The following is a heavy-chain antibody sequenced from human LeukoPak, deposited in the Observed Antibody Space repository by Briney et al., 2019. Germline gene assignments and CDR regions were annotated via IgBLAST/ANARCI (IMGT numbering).Heavy chain of an antibody. D-gene: IGHD3-9*01. J-gene: IGHJ4*02. CDR3: ARGGGLRYFDWSSLYYFDY. CDR2: INPNSGGT. Sequence: ASVKVSCKASGYTFTGYYMHWVRQAPGQGLEWMGWINPNSGGTNYAQKFQGRVTMTRDTSISTAYMELSRLRSDDTAVYYCARGGGLRYFDWSSLYYFDYWGQGTLVTVSS. CDR1: GYTFTGYY. V-gene: IGHV1-2*02.